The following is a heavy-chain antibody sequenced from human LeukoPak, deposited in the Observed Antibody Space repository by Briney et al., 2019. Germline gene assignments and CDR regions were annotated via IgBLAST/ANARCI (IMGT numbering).Heavy chain of an antibody. J-gene: IGHJ4*02. Sequence: GGSLRLSCAAPGFIFSNYAMSWVRQAPARGLEWVSSLRGDGETFYADSVKGRFTLSRDDARNKVYLQLSNVRVEDSAVYYCAKASWVSTADAVLWGQGTLVTVYS. CDR2: LRGDGET. CDR1: GFIFSNYA. V-gene: IGHV3-23*01. CDR3: AKASWVSTADAVL. D-gene: IGHD3-16*01.